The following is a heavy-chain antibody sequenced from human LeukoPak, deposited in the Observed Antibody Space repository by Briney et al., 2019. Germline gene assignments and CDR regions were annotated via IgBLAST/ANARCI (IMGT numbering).Heavy chain of an antibody. J-gene: IGHJ4*02. CDR1: SGSISSYY. Sequence: PSETLSLTCTVSSGSISSYYWSWIRQPPGKGLEWIGYIYYSGSTNYNPSLKSRVTISVDTSKNQFSLKLSSVTAADTAVYYCARERVEMATIIDYWGQGTLVTVSS. CDR3: ARERVEMATIIDY. CDR2: IYYSGST. V-gene: IGHV4-59*01. D-gene: IGHD5-24*01.